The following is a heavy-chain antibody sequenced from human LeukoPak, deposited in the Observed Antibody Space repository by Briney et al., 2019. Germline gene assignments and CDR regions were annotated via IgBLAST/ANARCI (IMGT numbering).Heavy chain of an antibody. V-gene: IGHV4-59*01. Sequence: PSETLSLTCTVSGGSISSYYWSWIRQPPGKGLEWIGYIYYSGSTNYNPSLKSRVTISVDTSENQFSLKLSSVTAADTAVYYCARGSGYENFDYWGQGTLVTVSS. CDR1: GGSISSYY. D-gene: IGHD5-12*01. CDR3: ARGSGYENFDY. CDR2: IYYSGST. J-gene: IGHJ4*02.